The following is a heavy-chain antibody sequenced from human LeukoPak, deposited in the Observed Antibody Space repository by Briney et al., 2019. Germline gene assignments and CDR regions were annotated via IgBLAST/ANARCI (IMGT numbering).Heavy chain of an antibody. CDR2: ISSSGSTI. V-gene: IGHV3-48*03. J-gene: IGHJ6*02. D-gene: IGHD4-17*01. CDR3: ASLLHYGDHGYYYYGMDV. CDR1: GFTFSSYE. Sequence: PGGSLRLSCAASGFTFSSYEMNWVRQAPGKGLEWVSYISSSGSTIYYADSVKGRFTISRDNAKNSLYLQMNSLRAEDTAVYYCASLLHYGDHGYYYYGMDVWGQGTMVTGPS.